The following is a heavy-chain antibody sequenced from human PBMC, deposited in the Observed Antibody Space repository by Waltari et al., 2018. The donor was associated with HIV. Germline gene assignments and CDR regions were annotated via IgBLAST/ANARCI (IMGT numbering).Heavy chain of an antibody. J-gene: IGHJ5*02. V-gene: IGHV3-23*01. CDR2: ISASGGST. CDR1: GFTFSNYA. CDR3: AKREGFDP. Sequence: EVQLLESGGGLVQPGGSLRLSCAASGFTFSNYAMSWVRQAPGKGLEWVSVISASGGSTYYADSVKGRFTISRDNSKNSLYLQMNSLRAEDTAVYYCAKREGFDPWGQGTLVTVSS.